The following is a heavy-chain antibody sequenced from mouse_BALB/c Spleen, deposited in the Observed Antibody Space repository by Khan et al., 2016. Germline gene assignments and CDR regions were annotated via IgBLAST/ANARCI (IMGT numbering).Heavy chain of an antibody. CDR2: INTETGEP. CDR3: ATARATWFAY. CDR1: GYTFTDYS. Sequence: QIQLVQSGPELKKPGETVKISCKASGYTFTDYSMHWVKQAPGKGLKWMGWINTETGEPTYADDFKGRFAFSLESSASTAYLQINNLKHGDTATYFCATARATWFAYWGQGTLVTVSA. J-gene: IGHJ3*01. V-gene: IGHV9-2-1*01. D-gene: IGHD3-1*01.